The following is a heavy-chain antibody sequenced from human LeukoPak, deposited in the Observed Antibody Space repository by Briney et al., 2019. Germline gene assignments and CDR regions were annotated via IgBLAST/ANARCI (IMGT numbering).Heavy chain of an antibody. J-gene: IGHJ5*02. CDR1: GGSIRSGGYY. Sequence: SETLSLTCTVSGGSIRSGGYYWGWIRQPPGKGLEWIGRIYTSGSTNYNPSLKSRVTISVDTSKNQFSLKLSSVTAADTAVYYCAREVTMTNWFDPWGQGTLVTVSS. CDR3: AREVTMTNWFDP. V-gene: IGHV4-61*02. D-gene: IGHD3-22*01. CDR2: IYTSGST.